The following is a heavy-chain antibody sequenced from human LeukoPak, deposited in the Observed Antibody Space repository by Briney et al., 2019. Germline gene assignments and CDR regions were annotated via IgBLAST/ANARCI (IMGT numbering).Heavy chain of an antibody. CDR3: ARDGGSYRAYFDY. V-gene: IGHV4-59*12. CDR1: GGSIRSYY. J-gene: IGHJ4*02. Sequence: TSETLSLTCTVSGGSIRSYYWSWVRHPPEKALEWIGFVYYTGSTKHSPSLKCRVPISGHPSQHQFSLPQSSVTCAHPPVYYVARDGGSYRAYFDYWGQGTLVTVSS. CDR2: VYYTGST. D-gene: IGHD1-26*01.